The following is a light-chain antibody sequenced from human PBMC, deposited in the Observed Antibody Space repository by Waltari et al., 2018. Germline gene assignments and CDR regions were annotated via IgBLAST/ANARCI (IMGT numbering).Light chain of an antibody. J-gene: IGKJ1*01. CDR3: QQYANTPRT. CDR2: WAS. CDR1: QSVLYSPNNKNY. V-gene: IGKV4-1*01. Sequence: DIVMTQSPDSLAVSLGEGATVNCKSSQSVLYSPNNKNYLAWYQQKPGQPPKLLIYWASTRESGVPDRFSGSGSGTDFTLTISSLQAEDVAVYYCQQYANTPRTFGQGTTVEIK.